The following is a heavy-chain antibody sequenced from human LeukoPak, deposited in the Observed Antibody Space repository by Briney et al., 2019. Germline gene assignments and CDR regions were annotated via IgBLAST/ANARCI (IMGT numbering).Heavy chain of an antibody. CDR2: IYYSGST. CDR3: ARGHYYDSSGYFDY. D-gene: IGHD3-22*01. V-gene: IGHV4-59*01. J-gene: IGHJ4*02. CDR1: GGSISSYY. Sequence: SETLSLTCTVSGGSISSYYWSWIRKLPGKGLEWIGYIYYSGSTNYNPSLKSRVTISVDTSKNQFSLKLSSVTAADTAVYYCARGHYYDSSGYFDYWGQGTLVTVSS.